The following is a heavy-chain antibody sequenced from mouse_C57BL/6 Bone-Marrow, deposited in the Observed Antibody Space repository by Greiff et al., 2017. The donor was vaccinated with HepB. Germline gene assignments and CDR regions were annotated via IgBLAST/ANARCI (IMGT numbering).Heavy chain of an antibody. CDR1: GFTFSDYY. D-gene: IGHD2-5*01. CDR3: ARVYSNYFYAMDY. CDR2: INYDGSST. J-gene: IGHJ4*01. V-gene: IGHV5-16*01. Sequence: EVQRVESEGGLVQPGSSMKLSCTASGFTFSDYYMAWVRQVPEKGLEWVANINYDGSSTYYLDSLKSRFIISRDNAKNILYLQMSSLKSEDTATYYCARVYSNYFYAMDYWGQGTSVTVSS.